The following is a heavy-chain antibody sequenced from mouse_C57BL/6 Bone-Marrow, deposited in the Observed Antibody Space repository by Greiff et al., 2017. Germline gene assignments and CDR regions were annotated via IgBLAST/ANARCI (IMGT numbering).Heavy chain of an antibody. Sequence: VQLQESGAELVRPGASVTLSCKASGFTFTDYEMHWVKQTPVHGLEWIGAIDPETGGTAYNQKFKGKAILTADKSSSTAYMELRSLTSEDSAVDYCTRIWYGSSSFAYWGQGTLVTVSA. CDR3: TRIWYGSSSFAY. CDR2: IDPETGGT. CDR1: GFTFTDYE. D-gene: IGHD1-1*01. V-gene: IGHV1-15*01. J-gene: IGHJ3*01.